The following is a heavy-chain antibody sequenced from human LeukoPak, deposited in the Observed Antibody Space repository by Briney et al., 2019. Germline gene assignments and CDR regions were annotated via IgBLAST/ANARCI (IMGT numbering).Heavy chain of an antibody. J-gene: IGHJ4*02. CDR3: ARDRQWLGFDY. D-gene: IGHD6-19*01. V-gene: IGHV3-48*04. CDR2: ISSSGSTI. Sequence: GGSLRLSCAASGFTFSSYSIHWVRQAPGKGLEWVSYISSSGSTIYYADSVKGRFTISRDNAKNSLYLQMNSLRAEDTAVYYCARDRQWLGFDYWGQGTLVTVSS. CDR1: GFTFSSYS.